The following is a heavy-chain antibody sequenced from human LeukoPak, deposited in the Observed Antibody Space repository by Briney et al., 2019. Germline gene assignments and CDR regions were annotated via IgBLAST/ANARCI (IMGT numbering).Heavy chain of an antibody. Sequence: SVKVSCKASGGTFSSYAISWVRQAPGQGLEWMGGIIPIFGTANYAQKFQGRVTITTDESTSTAYMELSSLRSEDTAVYYCARSARYYYGSGSYHPPLYYFDYWCQGTLVTVSS. CDR2: IIPIFGTA. CDR3: ARSARYYYGSGSYHPPLYYFDY. V-gene: IGHV1-69*05. CDR1: GGTFSSYA. D-gene: IGHD3-10*01. J-gene: IGHJ4*02.